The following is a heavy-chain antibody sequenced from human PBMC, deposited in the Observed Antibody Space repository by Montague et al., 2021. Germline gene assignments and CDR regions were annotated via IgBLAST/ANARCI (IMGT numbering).Heavy chain of an antibody. Sequence: SETLSLTCTVSRSPINSDYYWGWIRQPPGRGLEWMGIVSHGGRTYYNPSLKRRVTISVDTSNNHFSLKLSSVTAADTAMYYCARERDRYYYMDIWGKGTPVTVSS. CDR1: RSPINSDYY. V-gene: IGHV4-38-2*02. J-gene: IGHJ6*03. CDR2: VSHGGRT. CDR3: ARERDRYYYMDI.